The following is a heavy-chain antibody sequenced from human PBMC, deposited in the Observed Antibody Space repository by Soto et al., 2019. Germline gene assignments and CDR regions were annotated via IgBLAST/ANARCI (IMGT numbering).Heavy chain of an antibody. CDR1: GGSISSYY. V-gene: IGHV4-59*08. CDR3: ASRVAVAGTGGMDV. Sequence: QVQLQESGPGLVKPSETLSLTCTVSGGSISSYYWSWIRQPPGKGLEWIGYIYYSGSTNYNPSLKSRVTISVDTSKNQFSLKLSSVTAADTAVYYCASRVAVAGTGGMDVWGQGTTVTVSS. CDR2: IYYSGST. J-gene: IGHJ6*02. D-gene: IGHD6-19*01.